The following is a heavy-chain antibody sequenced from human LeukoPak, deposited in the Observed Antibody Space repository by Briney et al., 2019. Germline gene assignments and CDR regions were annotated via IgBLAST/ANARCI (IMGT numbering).Heavy chain of an antibody. CDR2: INHSGST. CDR3: ARGAYYYDSSGYSHYGMDV. CDR1: GGSFSGSY. Sequence: SETLCLTCAVYGGSFSGSYWSWIRQPPGKVLEWIGEINHSGSTNYNPSLKSRVTISVDTSKNQFSLKLSSVTAADTAVYYCARGAYYYDSSGYSHYGMDVWGQGTTVTVSS. D-gene: IGHD3-22*01. J-gene: IGHJ6*02. V-gene: IGHV4-34*01.